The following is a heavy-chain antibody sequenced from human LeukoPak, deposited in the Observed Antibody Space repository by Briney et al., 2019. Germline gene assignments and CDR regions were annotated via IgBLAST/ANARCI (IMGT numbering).Heavy chain of an antibody. J-gene: IGHJ4*02. CDR3: ARADHDYGVYYFDY. CDR2: IYYSGST. Sequence: SETLSLTCTVSGGSINRGSYYWGWIRQPPGKGLERIGSIYYSGSTYYNPSLKSRVTISVDTSMNQFSLKLRSVTAADTAVYYCARADHDYGVYYFDYWGQGTLVTVSS. CDR1: GGSINRGSYY. D-gene: IGHD4-17*01. V-gene: IGHV4-39*01.